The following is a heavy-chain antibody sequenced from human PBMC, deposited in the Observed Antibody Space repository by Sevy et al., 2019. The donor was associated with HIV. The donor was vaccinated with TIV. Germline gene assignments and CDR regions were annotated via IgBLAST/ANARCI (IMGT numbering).Heavy chain of an antibody. CDR1: GFTFSTFD. J-gene: IGHJ4*02. Sequence: GGSLRLSCAASGFTFSTFDMHWVRQAPGKGLERVAVMSVDGTTKYYADSVKGRFIVSRDNAKSTLFLQMNSLRTEDTAVYYCASPRHVYDSRYLNRIFDYWGQGTLVTVSS. D-gene: IGHD6-13*01. CDR2: MSVDGTTK. V-gene: IGHV3-30-3*01. CDR3: ASPRHVYDSRYLNRIFDY.